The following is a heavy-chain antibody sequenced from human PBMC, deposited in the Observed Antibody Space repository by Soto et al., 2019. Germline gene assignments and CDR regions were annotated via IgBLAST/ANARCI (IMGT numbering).Heavy chain of an antibody. Sequence: QVQLQESGPGLVKPSETLSLTCTVSGGSVSSGSYYWSWIRQPPGKGLEWIGYIYYSGSTNYNPSLKSRVTISVDTSKNQFSLKLSSVTAADTAVYYCARRDSGRPLDVWGQGTMVTVSS. V-gene: IGHV4-61*01. CDR2: IYYSGST. J-gene: IGHJ3*01. CDR1: GGSVSSGSYY. D-gene: IGHD1-26*01. CDR3: ARRDSGRPLDV.